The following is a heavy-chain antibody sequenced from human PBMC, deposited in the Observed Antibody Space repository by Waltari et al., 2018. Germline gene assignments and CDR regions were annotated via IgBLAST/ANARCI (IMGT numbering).Heavy chain of an antibody. V-gene: IGHV2-5*01. CDR1: GFSLSTSGVG. CDR2: IYWNDDK. J-gene: IGHJ5*02. Sequence: TLVKPTQTLTLTCTFSGFSLSTSGVGVGWIRQPPGKALEWLALIYWNDDKRYSPSLKSRLTITKDTSKNQVVLTMTNMDPVDTATYYCAHRPYQLLLYRNWFDPWGQGTLVTVSS. D-gene: IGHD2-2*01. CDR3: AHRPYQLLLYRNWFDP.